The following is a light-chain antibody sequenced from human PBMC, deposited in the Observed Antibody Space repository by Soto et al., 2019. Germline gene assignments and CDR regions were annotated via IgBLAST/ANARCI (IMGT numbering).Light chain of an antibody. J-gene: IGKJ1*01. CDR1: QSISSW. V-gene: IGKV1-5*01. CDR3: QQYNSYWT. Sequence: DIQINQSPSTQFASVRIRENNTCRASQSISSWLAWYQQKPGKAXKLLIYDASRLESGVPSRFSGSGSGTEFTLPISSLQPDDFATYYCQQYNSYWTFGQGTMVDIK. CDR2: DAS.